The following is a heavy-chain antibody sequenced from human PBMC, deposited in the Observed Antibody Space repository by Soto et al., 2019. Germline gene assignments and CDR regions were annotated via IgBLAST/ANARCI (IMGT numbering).Heavy chain of an antibody. CDR1: GLTFSDAW. CDR2: IRSQTDGGTT. CDR3: ATAPGYWGSAPLDY. V-gene: IGHV3-15*07. J-gene: IGHJ4*02. Sequence: EVQLVESGGGLVKPGGSLRLSCAASGLTFSDAWMNWLRQVPGKGLEWVARIRSQTDGGTTDYSTPVSGRFTISRDDSKNTLYLQMNSLKTEDTAIYYCATAPGYWGSAPLDYWGQGTLVTVSS. D-gene: IGHD7-27*01.